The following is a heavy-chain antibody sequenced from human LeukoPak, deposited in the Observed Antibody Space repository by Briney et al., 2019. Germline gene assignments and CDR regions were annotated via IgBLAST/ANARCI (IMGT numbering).Heavy chain of an antibody. D-gene: IGHD3-10*01. CDR3: AKDHGSGSSFDKNWFDP. Sequence: PGGSLRLSCAASRFTFSSYGMHWVRQAPGKGLEWVAFIRYDGSNKYYADSVKGRFTISRDNSKNTLYLQMNSLRAEDTAVYYCAKDHGSGSSFDKNWFDPWGQGTLVTVSS. J-gene: IGHJ5*02. CDR1: RFTFSSYG. CDR2: IRYDGSNK. V-gene: IGHV3-30*02.